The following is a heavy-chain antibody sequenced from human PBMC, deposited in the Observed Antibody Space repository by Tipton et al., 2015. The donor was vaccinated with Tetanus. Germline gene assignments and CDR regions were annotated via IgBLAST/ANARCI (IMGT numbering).Heavy chain of an antibody. CDR2: ISGSGGST. Sequence: SLRLSCAASGFTFSSYAMSWVRQAPGKGLEWVSAISGSGGSTYYADSVKGRFTISRDNSKNTLYLQMNSLRAEDTAVYYCAKGSEQWLVASEYFQHWGQGTLVTVSS. V-gene: IGHV3-23*01. D-gene: IGHD6-19*01. J-gene: IGHJ1*01. CDR1: GFTFSSYA. CDR3: AKGSEQWLVASEYFQH.